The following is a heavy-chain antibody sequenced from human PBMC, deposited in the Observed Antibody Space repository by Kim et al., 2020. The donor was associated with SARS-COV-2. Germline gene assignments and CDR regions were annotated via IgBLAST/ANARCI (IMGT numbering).Heavy chain of an antibody. CDR2: IIPFFPTT. V-gene: IGHV1-69*13. Sequence: SVKVSCKTSEGTFSSSVFNWVRQAPGQGLEWMGGIIPFFPTTNYAQKFQGRVTITADESTSTAYMELSSLTSEDTAVYYCARMGDGYNLDYWDQGTLVTVSS. CDR3: ARMGDGYNLDY. CDR1: EGTFSSSV. J-gene: IGHJ4*02. D-gene: IGHD5-12*01.